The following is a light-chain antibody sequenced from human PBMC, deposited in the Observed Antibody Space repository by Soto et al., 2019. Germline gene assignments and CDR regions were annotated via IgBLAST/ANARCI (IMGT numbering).Light chain of an antibody. J-gene: IGKJ2*01. CDR1: RSIGTL. Sequence: DIHMTQSPSSLSASAGDRVTITCRASRSIGTLLHWYQHKPGKAPNLLISAASNLHSGVPSRFTGSGSGTDFTLTISSLQPEDFATYFCQQNFSCPPTFGRGTQVEIK. CDR3: QQNFSCPPT. CDR2: AAS. V-gene: IGKV1-39*01.